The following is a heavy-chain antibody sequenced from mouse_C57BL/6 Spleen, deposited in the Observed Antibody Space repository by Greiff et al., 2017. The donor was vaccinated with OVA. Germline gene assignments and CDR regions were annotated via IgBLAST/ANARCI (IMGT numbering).Heavy chain of an antibody. CDR1: EYEFPSHD. V-gene: IGHV5-2*01. J-gene: IGHJ4*01. CDR2: INSDGGST. D-gene: IGHD6-5*01. Sequence: EVKLMESGGGLVQPGESLTLSCESNEYEFPSHDMSWVRKTPEKRLELVAAINSDGGSTYYPDTMERRFIISRDNTKKTLYLQMSSLRSEDTALYYCARKGPKGYYAMDYWGQGTSVTVSS. CDR3: ARKGPKGYYAMDY.